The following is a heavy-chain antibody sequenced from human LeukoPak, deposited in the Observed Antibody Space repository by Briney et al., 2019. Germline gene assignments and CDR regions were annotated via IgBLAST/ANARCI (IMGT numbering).Heavy chain of an antibody. CDR1: GYTFTSYG. CDR2: ISAYNGNT. D-gene: IGHD6-13*01. Sequence: ASVKVSCTASGYTFTSYGISWVRQAPGQGLEWMGWISAYNGNTNYAQKLQGRVTMTTDTSTSTAYMELRSLRSDDTAVYYCARVGQGYSSSWLVDWGQGALVTVSS. J-gene: IGHJ4*02. V-gene: IGHV1-18*01. CDR3: ARVGQGYSSSWLVD.